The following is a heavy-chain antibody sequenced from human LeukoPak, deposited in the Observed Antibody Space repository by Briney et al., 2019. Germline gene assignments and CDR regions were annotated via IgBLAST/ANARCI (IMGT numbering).Heavy chain of an antibody. V-gene: IGHV3-7*04. CDR3: ARGGRGSYL. J-gene: IGHJ4*02. Sequence: GGSLRLSCAASGFTFSEYWMSWVRQAPGKGLEWVANIKQDGSEKYYVDSVKGRFTISRDNAKNSLYLQMNSLRDEDTAVYYCARGGRGSYLWGQGTLVTVSS. CDR2: IKQDGSEK. CDR1: GFTFSEYW. D-gene: IGHD3-16*01.